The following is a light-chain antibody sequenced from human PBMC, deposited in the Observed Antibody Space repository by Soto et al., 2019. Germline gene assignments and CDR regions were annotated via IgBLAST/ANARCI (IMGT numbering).Light chain of an antibody. Sequence: DIQMTQSPSSLSASVGDRVTITCRASQSITNYLNWYQQKPRKAPKLLMYAISTLQSGVPSRFGGTGSGTEFTLTISSLQPDDFATYYCQQSYSTPYTFGHGTKVDIK. V-gene: IGKV1-39*01. CDR1: QSITNY. CDR3: QQSYSTPYT. CDR2: AIS. J-gene: IGKJ2*01.